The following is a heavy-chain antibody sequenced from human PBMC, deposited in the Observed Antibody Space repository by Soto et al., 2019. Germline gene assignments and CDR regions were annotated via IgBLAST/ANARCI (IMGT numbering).Heavy chain of an antibody. CDR2: IYYNGST. Sequence: SETLCLTCTVSGGSISNYFWSGIRQPPGKGLEWVGFIYYNGSTQYNPSLKSRVTMSVDTSKNQFSLKLNSVTAADTAVYYCAATIIAVGGSGYYGLDVWGQGTTVT. J-gene: IGHJ6*02. CDR1: GGSISNYF. CDR3: AATIIAVGGSGYYGLDV. D-gene: IGHD6-19*01. V-gene: IGHV4-59*01.